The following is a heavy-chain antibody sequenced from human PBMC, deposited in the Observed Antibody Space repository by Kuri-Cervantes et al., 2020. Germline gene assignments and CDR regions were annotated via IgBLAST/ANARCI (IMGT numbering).Heavy chain of an antibody. CDR1: GFTFSSYA. CDR3: ARDAYYYGSGSKAGYYGMDV. CDR2: ISYDGSNK. D-gene: IGHD3-10*01. J-gene: IGHJ6*02. Sequence: GESLKISCAASGFTFSSYAMHWVRQAPGKGLEWVAVISYDGSNKYYADSVKGRFTISRDNSKNTLYLQMNSLRAEDTAVYYCARDAYYYGSGSKAGYYGMDVWGQGTTVTVSS. V-gene: IGHV3-30-3*01.